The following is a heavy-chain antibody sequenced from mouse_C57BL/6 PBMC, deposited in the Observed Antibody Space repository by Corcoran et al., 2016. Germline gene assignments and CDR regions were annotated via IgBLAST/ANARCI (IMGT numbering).Heavy chain of an antibody. D-gene: IGHD2-3*01. CDR3: ARDGGGYDGYYRAWFAY. V-gene: IGHV3-6*01. CDR2: ISYDGSN. Sequence: DVQLQESGPGLVKPSQSLSLTCSVTGYSITSGYYWNWIRQFPGNKLEWMGYISYDGSNNYNPSLKNRISITSDKSKNQFFLKLNSVTTEDTATYYCARDGGGYDGYYRAWFAYWGQGTLVTVSA. J-gene: IGHJ3*01. CDR1: GYSITSGYY.